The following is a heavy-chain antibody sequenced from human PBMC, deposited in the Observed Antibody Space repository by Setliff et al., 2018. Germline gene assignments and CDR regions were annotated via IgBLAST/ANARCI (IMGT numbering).Heavy chain of an antibody. Sequence: SETLSLTCTVSDDSISSRRYYWGWFRQPAGKELEWIGQIYTSWSTNYNPSLKSRVTISLDTSKNQFSLSLTSVTAEDTAVYYCARMSGFQYIDVWDKGTTVTVSS. CDR3: ARMSGFQYIDV. J-gene: IGHJ6*03. CDR1: DDSISSRRYY. CDR2: IYTSWST. V-gene: IGHV4-61*09. D-gene: IGHD3-3*01.